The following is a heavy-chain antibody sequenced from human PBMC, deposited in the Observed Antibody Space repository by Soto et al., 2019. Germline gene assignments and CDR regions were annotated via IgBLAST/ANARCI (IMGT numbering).Heavy chain of an antibody. CDR3: ARVTGYYAPDY. CDR2: INAGNGNT. Sequence: QVQLVQSGAEVKKPGASVKVSCKASGYTFTSYAMHWVRQAPGQRLEWMGWINAGNGNTKYSQKFQGKVTITRDTSASTAYMELSSLRSEDTAVYYCARVTGYYAPDYWGQGTLVTVSS. D-gene: IGHD3-9*01. V-gene: IGHV1-3*01. CDR1: GYTFTSYA. J-gene: IGHJ4*02.